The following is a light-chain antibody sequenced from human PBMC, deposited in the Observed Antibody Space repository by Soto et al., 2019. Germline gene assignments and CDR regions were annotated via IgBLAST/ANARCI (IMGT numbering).Light chain of an antibody. CDR2: DAS. J-gene: IGKJ1*01. CDR3: QQRSNWPWT. Sequence: EIVLTQSPATLSLSPGERATLSCRASQSVISYLAWYQQKPGQAPRLLIYDASNRSTGIPARFSGSGSGTDFTLTISSLETEDFAVYYFQQRSNWPWTFGQGNKVEIK. CDR1: QSVISY. V-gene: IGKV3-11*01.